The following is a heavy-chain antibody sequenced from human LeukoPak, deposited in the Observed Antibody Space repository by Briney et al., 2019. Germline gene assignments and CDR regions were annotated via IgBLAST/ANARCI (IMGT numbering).Heavy chain of an antibody. CDR2: INPSGGST. Sequence: GASVKVSCKASGYTFTSYYMHWVRQAPGQGPEWMGIINPSGGSTSYAQKFQGRVTMTRDTSTSTVYMELSSLRSEDTAVYYCARDMDTAMPSNWFDPWGQGTLVTVSS. V-gene: IGHV1-46*01. J-gene: IGHJ5*02. CDR1: GYTFTSYY. CDR3: ARDMDTAMPSNWFDP. D-gene: IGHD5-18*01.